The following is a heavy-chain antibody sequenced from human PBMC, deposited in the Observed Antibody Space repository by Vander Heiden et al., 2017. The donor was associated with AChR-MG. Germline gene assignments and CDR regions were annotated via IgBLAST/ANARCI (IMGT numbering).Heavy chain of an antibody. J-gene: IGHJ4*02. CDR3: AKDYGDYGSYYFDY. CDR2: IRYDGSNK. D-gene: IGHD4-17*01. V-gene: IGHV3-30*02. CDR1: GFPFSSYG. Sequence: QVQLVESGGGVVQPGGSLRPSCAAAGFPFSSYGMHWVRQAPGKGLEWVAFIRYDGSNKYYADSVKGRFTISRDNSKNTLYLQMNSLRAEDTAVYYCAKDYGDYGSYYFDYWGQGTLVTVSS.